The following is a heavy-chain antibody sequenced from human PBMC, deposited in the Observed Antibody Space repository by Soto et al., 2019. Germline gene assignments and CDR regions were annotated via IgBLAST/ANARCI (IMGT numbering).Heavy chain of an antibody. V-gene: IGHV3-23*01. D-gene: IGHD5-12*01. CDR3: ATRQSSRGPEWLPNH. J-gene: IGHJ5*02. Sequence: LRLSCAASGFTFSSYAMSWVRQAPGRGLEWVSAISGSGGSTYYADSVKGRFTISRDNSKNTLYLQMNSLRAEDTAVYYCATRQSSRGPEWLPNHWGQGTLVTVSS. CDR1: GFTFSSYA. CDR2: ISGSGGST.